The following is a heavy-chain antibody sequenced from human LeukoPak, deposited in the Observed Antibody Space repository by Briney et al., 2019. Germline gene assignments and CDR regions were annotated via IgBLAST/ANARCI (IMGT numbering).Heavy chain of an antibody. CDR2: ICGSGGGT. D-gene: IGHD3-16*02. CDR3: AKKVMITFGGVIVTSWGYFDY. V-gene: IGHV3-23*01. CDR1: GFTFISYT. J-gene: IGHJ4*02. Sequence: VGSLRLSCAAPGFTFISYTMSGVRQAPGKGLEWVSAICGSGGGTYYADSVKGRFTISRDNSKNTLYLQMNSLRAEDTAVYYCAKKVMITFGGVIVTSWGYFDYWGQGTLVTVSS.